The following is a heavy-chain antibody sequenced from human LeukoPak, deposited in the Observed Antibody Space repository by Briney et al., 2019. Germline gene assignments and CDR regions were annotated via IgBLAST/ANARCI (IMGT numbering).Heavy chain of an antibody. Sequence: GGSLRLSYAASGFTFSSYDMHWVRQATGKGLEWVSAIGTAGDTYYPGSVKGRFTISRENAKNSLYLQMNSLRAGDTAVYYCAREYCSGGSCYFDYWGQGTLVTVSS. CDR3: AREYCSGGSCYFDY. CDR1: GFTFSSYD. D-gene: IGHD2-15*01. V-gene: IGHV3-13*01. J-gene: IGHJ4*02. CDR2: IGTAGDT.